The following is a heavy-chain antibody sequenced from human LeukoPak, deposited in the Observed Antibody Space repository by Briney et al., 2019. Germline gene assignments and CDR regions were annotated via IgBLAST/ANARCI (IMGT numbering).Heavy chain of an antibody. J-gene: IGHJ3*02. CDR1: GFTFSNYW. V-gene: IGHV3-7*01. CDR3: ARSRYWRAFDI. D-gene: IGHD3-3*01. Sequence: GGSLRLSCAASGFTFSNYWMSWVRQAPGKGLEWVANIKQDGSEKYFLGSVTGRFIISRDNAKNSLYLQMNSLRAEDTAVYYCARSRYWRAFDIWGQGTMVTVSS. CDR2: IKQDGSEK.